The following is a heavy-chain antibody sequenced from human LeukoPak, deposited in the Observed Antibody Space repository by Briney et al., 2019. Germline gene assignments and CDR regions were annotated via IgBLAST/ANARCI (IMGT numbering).Heavy chain of an antibody. CDR1: GYSISSGYY. J-gene: IGHJ4*02. D-gene: IGHD5-18*01. CDR3: ARPIGYSYGYGY. Sequence: SETLSLTCAVSGYSISSGYYWGWIRQPPGKGLEWVGSIYHSGSTYYNPSLKSRVTISVDTSKNQFSLKLSSVTAADTAVYYCARPIGYSYGYGYWGQGTLVTVSS. V-gene: IGHV4-38-2*01. CDR2: IYHSGST.